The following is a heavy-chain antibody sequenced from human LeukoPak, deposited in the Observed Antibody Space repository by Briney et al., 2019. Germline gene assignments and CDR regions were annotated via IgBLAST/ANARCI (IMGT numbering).Heavy chain of an antibody. CDR1: GGSFSGYY. CDR3: ARVGGFHYYDSSGYPSSLYYYYYGMDV. J-gene: IGHJ6*02. D-gene: IGHD3-22*01. Sequence: KSSETLSLTCAVYGGSFSGYYWSWIRQPPGKGLEWIGEINHSGSTNYNPSLKSRVTISVDTSKNQFSLKLSSVTAADTAVYYCARVGGFHYYDSSGYPSSLYYYYYGMDVWGQGTTVTVSS. V-gene: IGHV4-34*01. CDR2: INHSGST.